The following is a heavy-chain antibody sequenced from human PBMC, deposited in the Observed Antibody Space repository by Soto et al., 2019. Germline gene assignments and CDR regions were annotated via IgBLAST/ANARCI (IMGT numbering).Heavy chain of an antibody. CDR2: IYWDDDD. D-gene: IGHD2-2*01. CDR1: GFSLNTSGLG. J-gene: IGHJ5*02. V-gene: IGHV2-5*02. CDR3: VNRPYCDTCYAGIWWFDP. Sequence: QITLKESGPTLVKPTQTLTLTCTFSGFSLNTSGLGVAWIRRPPGKALEWLALIYWDDDDYYSPSLKSRLTITTDTSKDQVVHTMTTMDPVDTFTYYCVNRPYCDTCYAGIWWFDPWGQGTLVTVSS.